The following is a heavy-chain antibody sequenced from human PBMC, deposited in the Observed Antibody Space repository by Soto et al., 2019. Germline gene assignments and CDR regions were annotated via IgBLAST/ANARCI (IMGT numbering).Heavy chain of an antibody. Sequence: EVQLVESGGGLVQPGRSLRLACAASGFTFDQYTMHWVRQAPGKGLEWVSSITWHSGTIDYADSVKGRFTISRDNAKNSLYLQMNSLRGEDTALYYCAKEMITFGDFNYYYMDVWGNGTTVTVSS. J-gene: IGHJ6*03. D-gene: IGHD3-16*01. CDR3: AKEMITFGDFNYYYMDV. V-gene: IGHV3-9*01. CDR2: ITWHSGTI. CDR1: GFTFDQYT.